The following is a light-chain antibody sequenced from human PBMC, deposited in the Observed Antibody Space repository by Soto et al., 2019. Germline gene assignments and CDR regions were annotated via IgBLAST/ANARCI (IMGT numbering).Light chain of an antibody. CDR1: DSDVAGYDY. J-gene: IGLJ3*02. Sequence: QSVLTQPASVSGSPGQSITISCTGTDSDVAGYDYVSWYQHHPGKAPKLMIYEVSARPSGVSNRFSGSKSGNTASLTISGLQAEDEADYYCSSYRRGVTIVFGGGTKVTVL. CDR3: SSYRRGVTIV. CDR2: EVS. V-gene: IGLV2-14*01.